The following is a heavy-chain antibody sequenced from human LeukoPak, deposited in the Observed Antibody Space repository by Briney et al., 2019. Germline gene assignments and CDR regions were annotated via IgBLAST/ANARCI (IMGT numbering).Heavy chain of an antibody. CDR3: AKILQGGPVPAANNY. Sequence: GGSLRLSCAASGFFFSGSGMHWVRQAPGKGLEWVAFIRDGGSDKYYGDSVKGRFTISRGNSKNTLYLQMNSLRVEDTAVYYCAKILQGGPVPAANNYWGQGTLVTVSS. D-gene: IGHD2-2*01. V-gene: IGHV3-30*02. J-gene: IGHJ4*02. CDR1: GFFFSGSG. CDR2: IRDGGSDK.